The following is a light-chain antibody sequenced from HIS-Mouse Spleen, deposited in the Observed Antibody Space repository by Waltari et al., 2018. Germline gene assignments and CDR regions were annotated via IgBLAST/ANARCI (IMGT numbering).Light chain of an antibody. CDR1: SSDVGSHNL. CDR2: EGS. Sequence: QSALTHPASVSGSPGQSITISCTGTSSDVGSHNLVTWYQQHPGKAPKLMIYEGSKRPSGVSNRFSGSKSGNTASLTISGLQAEDEADYYCCSYAGSSTWVFGGGTKLTVL. J-gene: IGLJ3*02. CDR3: CSYAGSSTWV. V-gene: IGLV2-23*01.